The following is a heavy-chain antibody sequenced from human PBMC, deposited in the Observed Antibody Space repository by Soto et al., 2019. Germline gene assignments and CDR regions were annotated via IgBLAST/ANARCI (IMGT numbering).Heavy chain of an antibody. Sequence: PSETLSPTCTVSGGSVSSGSYYWGWIRQPPGKGLEWIGYIYYSGSTNYNPSLKSRVTISVDTSKNQFSLKLSSVTAADTAVYYCARGGSWGKYYGMDVWGQGTTVTVSS. CDR1: GGSVSSGSYY. V-gene: IGHV4-61*01. CDR3: ARGGSWGKYYGMDV. CDR2: IYYSGST. D-gene: IGHD6-13*01. J-gene: IGHJ6*02.